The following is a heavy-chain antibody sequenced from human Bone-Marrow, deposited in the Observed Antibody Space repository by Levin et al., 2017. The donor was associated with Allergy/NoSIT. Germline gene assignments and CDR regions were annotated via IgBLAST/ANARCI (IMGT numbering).Heavy chain of an antibody. V-gene: IGHV3-30*03. D-gene: IGHD2-2*01. CDR1: GFTFSSYG. Sequence: GGSLRLSCAASGFTFSSYGMHWVRQAPGKGLEWVAVISYDGSNKYYADSVKGRFTISRDNSKNTLYLQMNSLRAEDTAVYYCWLPYCSSTSCYFDYWGQGTLVTVSS. CDR2: ISYDGSNK. J-gene: IGHJ4*02. CDR3: WLPYCSSTSCYFDY.